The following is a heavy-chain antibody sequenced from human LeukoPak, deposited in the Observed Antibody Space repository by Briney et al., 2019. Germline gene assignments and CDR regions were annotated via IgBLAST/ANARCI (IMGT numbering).Heavy chain of an antibody. J-gene: IGHJ6*02. V-gene: IGHV3-13*01. CDR2: IGTAGDT. CDR1: GFTFSSYD. CDR3: ARAPIAADGYYGMDV. Sequence: GGSLRLSCAASGFTFSSYDMHWVRQATGKGLEWVSAIGTAGDTYYPGSVKGRFTISRENAKNSLYLQMNSLRAGDTAVYYCARAPIAADGYYGMDVWGQGTTVTVSS. D-gene: IGHD6-13*01.